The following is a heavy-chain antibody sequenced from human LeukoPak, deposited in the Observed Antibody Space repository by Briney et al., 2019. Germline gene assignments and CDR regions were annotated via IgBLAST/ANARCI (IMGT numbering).Heavy chain of an antibody. CDR2: ISYDGSNK. CDR3: AKDRGRSAYYYYYMDV. CDR1: GFTFSSYG. J-gene: IGHJ6*03. V-gene: IGHV3-30*18. D-gene: IGHD2-15*01. Sequence: GGSLRLSCAASGFTFSSYGMHWVRQAPGKGLEWVAVISYDGSNKYYADSVKGRFTISRDNSKNTLYLQMNSLRAEDTAVYYCAKDRGRSAYYYYYMDVWGKGTTVTVSS.